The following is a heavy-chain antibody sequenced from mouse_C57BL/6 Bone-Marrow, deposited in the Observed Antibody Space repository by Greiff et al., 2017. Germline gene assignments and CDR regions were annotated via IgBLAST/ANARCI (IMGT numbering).Heavy chain of an antibody. J-gene: IGHJ3*01. CDR3: ARRGYYGSSFPFAD. Sequence: VQLQESGAELVKPGASVKLSCKASGYTFTSYWMHWVKQRPGQGLEWIGMIHPNSGSTNYNEKFKSKATLTVDKSSSTAYMQLSSLTSEDSAVYYWARRGYYGSSFPFADWGEGALVTVSA. D-gene: IGHD1-1*01. CDR2: IHPNSGST. V-gene: IGHV1-64*01. CDR1: GYTFTSYW.